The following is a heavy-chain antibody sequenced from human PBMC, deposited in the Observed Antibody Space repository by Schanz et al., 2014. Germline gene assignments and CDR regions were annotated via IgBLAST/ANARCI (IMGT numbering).Heavy chain of an antibody. D-gene: IGHD3-9*01. Sequence: EVQLVESGGGLVQPGGSLRLSCAASGFTFSAYYMDWVRQAAGKGLEWVGRVRKKEFSDDTEEYAASVRGRFTISRDDSKNVVNLQMNGLKTEDTAMYYCVREGSTTPVAGLRSFGWLGRFDYWGQGALVTVSS. CDR1: GFTFSAYY. CDR2: VRKKEFSDDTE. J-gene: IGHJ4*02. CDR3: VREGSTTPVAGLRSFGWLGRFDY. V-gene: IGHV3-72*01.